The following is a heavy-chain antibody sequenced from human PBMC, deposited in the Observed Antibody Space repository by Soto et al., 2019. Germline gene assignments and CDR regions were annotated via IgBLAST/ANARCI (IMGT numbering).Heavy chain of an antibody. Sequence: QVQLVQSGAEEKKPGASVKVSCKASGYTFTSYAMHWVRQAPGQRLEWMGWINAGNGNTKYSQKFQGRVTITRDTPASTAYMELSSLRSEDTAVYYCARSIVVVTVLDYWGQGTLVTVSS. CDR3: ARSIVVVTVLDY. V-gene: IGHV1-3*05. CDR2: INAGNGNT. CDR1: GYTFTSYA. D-gene: IGHD2-21*02. J-gene: IGHJ4*02.